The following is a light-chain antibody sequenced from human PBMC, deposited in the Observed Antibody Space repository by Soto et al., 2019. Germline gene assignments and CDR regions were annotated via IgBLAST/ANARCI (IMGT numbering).Light chain of an antibody. CDR1: QSVSSR. V-gene: IGKV3-20*01. CDR2: GAS. Sequence: EIVLTQSPGTLSLSPGERATLSCRASQSVSSRLAWYQQKPGQAPRLLISGASSRATGIPDRFSGSGSATDFTLTISRLEPEDFAVYYCQQYGSSPTTFGQGTKVDIK. CDR3: QQYGSSPTT. J-gene: IGKJ1*01.